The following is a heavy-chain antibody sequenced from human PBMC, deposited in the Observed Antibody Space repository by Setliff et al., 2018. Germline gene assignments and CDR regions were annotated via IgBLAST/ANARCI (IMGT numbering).Heavy chain of an antibody. J-gene: IGHJ3*02. Sequence: ASVKVSCKASGYTFMSYDINWVRQATGQGLEWVGWMDPNSGNTAYGRKFQDRVTITRNTSISTAYMELSSLRSEDTAVYYCARRPIALAGYRKGAFDIWGQGTMVTVSS. V-gene: IGHV1-8*03. CDR3: ARRPIALAGYRKGAFDI. D-gene: IGHD6-19*01. CDR2: MDPNSGNT. CDR1: GYTFMSYD.